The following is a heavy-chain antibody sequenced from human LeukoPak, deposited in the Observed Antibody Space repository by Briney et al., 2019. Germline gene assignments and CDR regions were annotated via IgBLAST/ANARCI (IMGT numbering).Heavy chain of an antibody. V-gene: IGHV1-69*13. J-gene: IGHJ5*02. CDR3: ARVLMITFGGGTNWFDP. CDR1: GGTFSSYA. D-gene: IGHD3-16*01. Sequence: ASVKVSCKASGGTFSSYAISWVRQAPGQGLEWMGGIIPIFGTANYAQKFQGRVTITADESTSTAYMELSSLRSEDTAVYYRARVLMITFGGGTNWFDPWGQGTLVTVSS. CDR2: IIPIFGTA.